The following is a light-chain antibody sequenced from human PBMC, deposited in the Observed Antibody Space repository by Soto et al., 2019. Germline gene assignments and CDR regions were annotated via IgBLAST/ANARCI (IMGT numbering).Light chain of an antibody. J-gene: IGLJ2*01. CDR1: SSDVGTYKY. CDR2: GVT. Sequence: QSALTQPPSASGSPGQSVTISCTGTSSDVGTYKYVSWYRHHPGKAPKLMIYGVTNRPSGVSNRFSGSKSGNTASLTISGLQDEDEADYYCSSYTSITIVVFGGGTKLTVL. CDR3: SSYTSITIVV. V-gene: IGLV2-14*01.